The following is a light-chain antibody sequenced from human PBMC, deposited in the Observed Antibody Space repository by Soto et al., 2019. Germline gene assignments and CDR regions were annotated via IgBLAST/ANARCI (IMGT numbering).Light chain of an antibody. CDR2: EVT. CDR1: SGDIGSYNR. V-gene: IGLV2-14*01. CDR3: SSEKLINTKACV. J-gene: IGLJ1*01. Sequence: QSVLTQPASLSGSPGQSITISCAGTSGDIGSYNRVSWYEQHRCKAPKLIIYEVTDRPSGVSSRVSGPKSGNTASLTISGMQGEDEAEYYGSSEKLINTKACVFGPGTKV.